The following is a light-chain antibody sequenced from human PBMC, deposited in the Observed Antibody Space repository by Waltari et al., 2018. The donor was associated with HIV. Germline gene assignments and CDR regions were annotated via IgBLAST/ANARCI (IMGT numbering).Light chain of an antibody. J-gene: IGLJ3*02. V-gene: IGLV2-23*02. CDR2: EVN. Sequence: QSALTQPASVSESPGQSITISCTGTGRDIGNYNLVSWYQQYPGKAPKLIIYEVNNRPSGVSRCFSGSKSGNMAFLTVSCRHAEDEADYYCSSYAGSSTLWVFGGGTQLTAL. CDR3: SSYAGSSTLWV. CDR1: GRDIGNYNL.